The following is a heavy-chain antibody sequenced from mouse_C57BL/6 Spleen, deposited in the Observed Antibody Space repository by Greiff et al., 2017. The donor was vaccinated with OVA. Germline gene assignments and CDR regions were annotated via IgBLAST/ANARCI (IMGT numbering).Heavy chain of an antibody. D-gene: IGHD2-5*01. CDR2: TWWDDDK. CDR3: AQTESPYSTRAMDY. CDR1: GFSLSTFGMG. V-gene: IGHV8-8*01. J-gene: IGHJ4*01. Sequence: QVTLKESGPGILQPSQTLSLTCSFSGFSLSTFGMGVGRIRKPSGKGLEWLAHTWWDDDKYSKPALKRRLTISKDTSKNLVFLKIANVDTADTATYYCAQTESPYSTRAMDYWGQGTSVTVSS.